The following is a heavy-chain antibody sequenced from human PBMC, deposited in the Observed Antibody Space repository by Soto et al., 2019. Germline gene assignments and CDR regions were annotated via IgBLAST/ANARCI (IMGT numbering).Heavy chain of an antibody. CDR1: GGSINDFY. V-gene: IGHV4-59*12. J-gene: IGHJ4*02. CDR2: IYYSGST. CDR3: ARLGGVAARTFDY. D-gene: IGHD6-6*01. Sequence: SETLSLTCTVSGGSINDFYWSWIRQPPGKGLEWIGYIYYSGSTDYNPSLKSRVNNSVDPSKTQFSLNLRSVNTADTAVYYCARLGGVAARTFDYWGQGTLVTVSS.